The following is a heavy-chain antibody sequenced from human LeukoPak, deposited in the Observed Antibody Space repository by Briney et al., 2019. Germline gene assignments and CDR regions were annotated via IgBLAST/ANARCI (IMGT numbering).Heavy chain of an antibody. CDR1: GGTFSSYA. CDR3: ARVGESSGWLSLSY. J-gene: IGHJ4*02. Sequence: ASVTVSCTASGGTFSSYAISRVRPAPGQGLEWMGRIIPILGIANYAQKFQGRVTITADKSTSTAYMELSSLRSEDTAVYYCARVGESSGWLSLSYWGQGTLVTVSS. V-gene: IGHV1-69*04. CDR2: IIPILGIA. D-gene: IGHD6-19*01.